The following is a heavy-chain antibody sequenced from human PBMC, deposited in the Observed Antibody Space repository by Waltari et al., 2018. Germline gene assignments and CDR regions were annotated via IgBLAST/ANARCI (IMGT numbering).Heavy chain of an antibody. CDR3: ARDGDYGRNY. D-gene: IGHD4-17*01. CDR1: GGTFSSYA. J-gene: IGHJ4*02. CDR2: ISPILGTS. V-gene: IGHV1-69*08. Sequence: QVQLVQSGAEVKKPGSSVKVSCKASGGTFSSYAISWVRQAPGQGLEVMGRISPILGTSNYAQEFQGRVTIHADKSTRTAYMELSSLRSEDTAVYYCARDGDYGRNYWGQGTLVTVSS.